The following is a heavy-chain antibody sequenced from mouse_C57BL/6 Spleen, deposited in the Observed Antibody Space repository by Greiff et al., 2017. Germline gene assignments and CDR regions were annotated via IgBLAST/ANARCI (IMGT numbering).Heavy chain of an antibody. Sequence: VQLKQSGAELVRPGASVQLSCTASGFNIKDYYMHWVKQRPEQGLEWIGRIDPEDGDTEYAPKFQGKATMTAATSSNAAYLQLSSLTSEDTAVYYCTTNYGNSYWGQGATLTVSS. CDR2: IDPEDGDT. J-gene: IGHJ2*01. V-gene: IGHV14-1*01. CDR1: GFNIKDYY. CDR3: TTNYGNSY. D-gene: IGHD2-1*01.